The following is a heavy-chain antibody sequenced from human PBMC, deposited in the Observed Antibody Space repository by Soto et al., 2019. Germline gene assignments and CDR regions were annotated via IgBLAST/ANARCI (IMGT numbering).Heavy chain of an antibody. CDR2: ISWNSGNI. CDR3: ATMDHAIVGVSVPGPLDY. Sequence: PGGSLRLCCTASGFRFDDYGRYWVRQPTGKGLEWVSGISWNSGNIAYADSVKGRFTVSRDNAKNSLYLQMNSLRPEDTALYYCATMDHAIVGVSVPGPLDYWGQGTLVTVSS. V-gene: IGHV3-9*01. J-gene: IGHJ4*02. D-gene: IGHD1-26*01. CDR1: GFRFDDYG.